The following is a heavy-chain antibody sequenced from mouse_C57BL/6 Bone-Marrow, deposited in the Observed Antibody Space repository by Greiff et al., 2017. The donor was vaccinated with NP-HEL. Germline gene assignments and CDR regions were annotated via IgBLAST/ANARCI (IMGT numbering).Heavy chain of an antibody. CDR2: IRLKSDNYAT. V-gene: IGHV6-3*01. J-gene: IGHJ4*01. Sequence: EVKLVESGGGLVQPGGSMKLSCVASGFTFSNYWMNWVRQSPEKGLEWVAQIRLKSDNYATHYAESVKGRFTISRDASKSSVYLQMNNLRAEDTGIYYGTGYYSNYYAMDYWGQGTSVTVSS. D-gene: IGHD2-5*01. CDR3: TGYYSNYYAMDY. CDR1: GFTFSNYW.